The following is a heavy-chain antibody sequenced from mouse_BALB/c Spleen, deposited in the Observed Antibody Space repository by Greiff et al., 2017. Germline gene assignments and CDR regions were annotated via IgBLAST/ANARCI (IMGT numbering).Heavy chain of an antibody. CDR1: GYTFTSYY. V-gene: IGHV1S56*01. D-gene: IGHD1-1*01. CDR3: ARGDSYYGVDY. Sequence: QVQLQQSGPELVKPGASVRISCKASGYTFTSYYIHWVKQRPGQGLEWIGWIYPGNVNTKYNEKFKGKATLTADKSSSTAYMQLSSLTSEDSAVYFCARGDSYYGVDYWGQGTTLTVSS. J-gene: IGHJ2*01. CDR2: IYPGNVNT.